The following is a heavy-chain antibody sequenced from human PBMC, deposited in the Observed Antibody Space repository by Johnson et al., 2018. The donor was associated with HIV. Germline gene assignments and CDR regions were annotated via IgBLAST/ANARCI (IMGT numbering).Heavy chain of an antibody. CDR1: GFTFSSYG. Sequence: QVQLVESGGGVVQPGGSLRLSCAASGFTFSSYGMHWVRQAPGKGLEWVAFIRYDGSNKYYADSVKGRFIISRDNSKNTLYLQMNSLRAEDTAVYYCAKPRYYDNAFEMWGQGTMVTVSS. CDR2: IRYDGSNK. CDR3: AKPRYYDNAFEM. J-gene: IGHJ3*02. D-gene: IGHD3-16*01. V-gene: IGHV3-30*02.